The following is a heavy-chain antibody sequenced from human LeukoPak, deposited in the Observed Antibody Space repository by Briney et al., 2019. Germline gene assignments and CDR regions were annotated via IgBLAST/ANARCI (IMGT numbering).Heavy chain of an antibody. Sequence: GGSLRLSCAASGFTFSSYAMSWVRQAPGKGLEWVSAISGSGGSTYYADSVKGRFTISRDNSKNTLYLQMNSLKAEDTAVYYCAKGGQGIQLWMNPDYYYYYMDVWGKGTTVTISS. V-gene: IGHV3-23*01. CDR3: AKGGQGIQLWMNPDYYYYYMDV. CDR1: GFTFSSYA. J-gene: IGHJ6*03. D-gene: IGHD5-18*01. CDR2: ISGSGGST.